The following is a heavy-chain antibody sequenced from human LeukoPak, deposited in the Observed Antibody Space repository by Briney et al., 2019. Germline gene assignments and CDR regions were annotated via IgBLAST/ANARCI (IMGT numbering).Heavy chain of an antibody. J-gene: IGHJ4*02. CDR3: ARHAKAWSSGSYYYFDY. CDR2: IYYSGST. V-gene: IGHV4-39*01. Sequence: SETLSLTCTVSGGSISSSSYYWGWIRQPPGKGLEWIGNIYYSGSTYYNPSLKSRVTISVDTSKNHFSLKLSSVTAADTAVYYCARHAKAWSSGSYYYFDYWGQGTLVTVSS. CDR1: GGSISSSSYY. D-gene: IGHD3-22*01.